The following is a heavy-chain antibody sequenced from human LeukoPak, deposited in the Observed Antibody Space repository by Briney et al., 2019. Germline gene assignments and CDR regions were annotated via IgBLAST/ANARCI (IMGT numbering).Heavy chain of an antibody. CDR3: ARVRDRSSYFYDLDY. D-gene: IGHD3-22*01. V-gene: IGHV4-59*01. CDR1: GGSISSYY. Sequence: SETLSFTCTVSGGSISSYYWSWIRQPPGKGLERIRCIHYSGSTNYNPSLKSRVTISVDTSKNKFSLKLSSVTAADTAVYYCARVRDRSSYFYDLDYWGQGTLVTVSS. CDR2: IHYSGST. J-gene: IGHJ4*02.